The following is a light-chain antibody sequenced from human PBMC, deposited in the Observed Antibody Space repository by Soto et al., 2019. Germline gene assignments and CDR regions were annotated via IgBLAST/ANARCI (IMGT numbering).Light chain of an antibody. V-gene: IGKV1-5*01. CDR1: QSISSW. Sequence: DIQMTQSPSTLSASVGDRVTITCRASQSISSWLAWYQQKPGKAPKLLIYDASSLESGVPSRFSSSGSGTEFTLTISSLQSEDFAVYYCQQYNNWPPWTFGQGTKVDIK. CDR3: QQYNNWPPWT. CDR2: DAS. J-gene: IGKJ1*01.